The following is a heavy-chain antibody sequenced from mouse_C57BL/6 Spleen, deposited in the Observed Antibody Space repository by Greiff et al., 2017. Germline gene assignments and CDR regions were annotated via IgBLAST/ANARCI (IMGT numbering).Heavy chain of an antibody. J-gene: IGHJ2*01. CDR1: GFTFSDYG. CDR2: ISSGSRTI. D-gene: IGHD2-4*01. Sequence: EVQLVESGGGLVKPGGSLKLSCAASGFTFSDYGMHWVRQAPEKGLEWVAYISSGSRTIYYADTVKGRFTISRDNAKNTLFLQMTSLRAEDTAMYYCARDDYDYFDYWGQGTTLTVSS. V-gene: IGHV5-17*01. CDR3: ARDDYDYFDY.